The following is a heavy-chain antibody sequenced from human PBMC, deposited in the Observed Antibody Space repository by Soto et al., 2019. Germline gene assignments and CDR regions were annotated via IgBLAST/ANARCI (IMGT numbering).Heavy chain of an antibody. J-gene: IGHJ3*02. CDR3: ARHDYGDSSLDAFDI. CDR2: IDPSDSYT. Sequence: GESLQISCKGSGYSFTSYWISCVRQMPGKGLEWMGRIDPSDSYTNYSPSFQGHVTISADKSISTAYLQWSSLKASDTAMYYCARHDYGDSSLDAFDIWGKGTMVTVSS. CDR1: GYSFTSYW. V-gene: IGHV5-10-1*01. D-gene: IGHD4-17*01.